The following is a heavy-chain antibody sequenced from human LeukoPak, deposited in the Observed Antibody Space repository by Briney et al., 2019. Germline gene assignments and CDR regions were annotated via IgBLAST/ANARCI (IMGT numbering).Heavy chain of an antibody. J-gene: IGHJ4*02. D-gene: IGHD6-19*01. V-gene: IGHV3-53*01. CDR2: IYSGGST. CDR1: GFTVSSNY. CDR3: AGDWYSSGWYGSY. Sequence: GGSLRLSCAASGFTVSSNYMSWVRQAPGKGLEWVSVIYSGGSTYYADSVKGRFTISRDNSKNTLYLQMNSLRAEDTAVYYCAGDWYSSGWYGSYWGQGTLVTVSS.